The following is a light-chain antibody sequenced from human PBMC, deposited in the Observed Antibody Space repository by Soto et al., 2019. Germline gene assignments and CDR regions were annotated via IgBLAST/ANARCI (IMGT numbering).Light chain of an antibody. CDR3: QQRSNWLWT. CDR2: DAS. V-gene: IGKV3-11*01. J-gene: IGKJ1*01. Sequence: EIVLTQSPATLSLSPGERATLSCRASQSVSSYLAWYQQKPGQAPSLLIYDASNRATGIPPRFSGSGSGTDFTLAISSLEPEGFAVYYCQQRSNWLWTFGQGTQVEIK. CDR1: QSVSSY.